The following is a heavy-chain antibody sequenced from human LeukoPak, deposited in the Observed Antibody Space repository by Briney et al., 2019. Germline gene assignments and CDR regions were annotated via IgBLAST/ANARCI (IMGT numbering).Heavy chain of an antibody. V-gene: IGHV3-48*03. CDR2: ISSSGSTI. CDR3: ASSYYDFWSGYSLSYYFDY. J-gene: IGHJ4*02. Sequence: GGSLRLSCAASGITFSSYEMNWVRQAPGKGLEWVSYISSSGSTIYYADSVKGRFTISRDNAKNSLYLQMNSLRAEDTAVYYCASSYYDFWSGYSLSYYFDYWGQGTLVTVSS. D-gene: IGHD3-3*01. CDR1: GITFSSYE.